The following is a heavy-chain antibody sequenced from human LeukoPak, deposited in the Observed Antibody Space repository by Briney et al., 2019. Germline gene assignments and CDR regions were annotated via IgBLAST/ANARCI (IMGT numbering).Heavy chain of an antibody. CDR1: GYTLTELS. J-gene: IGHJ6*02. Sequence: GASVKVSCKVSGYTLTELSMHWVRQAPGKGLEWMGGFDPEDGETIYAQKFQGRVTMTVDTSTDTAYMELSSLRSEDTAVYYCATDLVRMVRGSTLYGMDVWGQGTTVTVSS. D-gene: IGHD3-10*01. CDR3: ATDLVRMVRGSTLYGMDV. CDR2: FDPEDGET. V-gene: IGHV1-24*01.